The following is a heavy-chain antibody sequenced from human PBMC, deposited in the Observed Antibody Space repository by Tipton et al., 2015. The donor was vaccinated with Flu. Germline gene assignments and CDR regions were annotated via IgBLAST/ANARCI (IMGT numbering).Heavy chain of an antibody. CDR2: IYYSGST. CDR1: GGSIRTYY. Sequence: TLSLTCTVPGGSIRTYYWNWIRQPPGKGLEWIGYIYYSGSTNYNPSLKSRVTISVDTSKNQFPLKLSSVTAADTAVYYCARDWSGTTTSYFDYWGQGTLVTVSS. CDR3: ARDWSGTTTSYFDY. D-gene: IGHD3-10*01. V-gene: IGHV4-59*01. J-gene: IGHJ4*02.